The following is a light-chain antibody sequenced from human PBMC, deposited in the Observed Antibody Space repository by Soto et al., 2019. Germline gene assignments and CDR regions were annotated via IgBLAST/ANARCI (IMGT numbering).Light chain of an antibody. J-gene: IGKJ2*01. CDR3: QQYGSSLVT. V-gene: IGKV3-20*01. CDR2: GAS. Sequence: EIVLTQSPGTLSLSPGERAILSCRASQSVSSSYLAWYQQKPGQAPRLLIYGASSRATGIPDRFSGSGSGTDCTLTISRLEPEDFAVYYCQQYGSSLVTFGQGTKLEIK. CDR1: QSVSSSY.